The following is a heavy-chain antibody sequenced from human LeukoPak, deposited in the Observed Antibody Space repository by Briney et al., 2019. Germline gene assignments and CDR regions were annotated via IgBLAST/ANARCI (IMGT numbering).Heavy chain of an antibody. CDR2: SSKEGDNA. CDR1: GFTFTYYW. J-gene: IGHJ4*02. V-gene: IGHV3-74*01. Sequence: GGSLRLSCAASGFTFTYYWMHWVRQVPGKGLVWLSRSSKEGDNAVYADFAKGRFTMSRDNAMKTVYLQLTTLRPDDTALYYCARGGYSGSYYRFSWGQGTLVTVSS. CDR3: ARGGYSGSYYRFS. D-gene: IGHD3-22*01.